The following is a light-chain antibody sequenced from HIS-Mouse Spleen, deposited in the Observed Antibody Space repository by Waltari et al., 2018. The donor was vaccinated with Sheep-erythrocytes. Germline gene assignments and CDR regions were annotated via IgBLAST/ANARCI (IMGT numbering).Light chain of an antibody. CDR1: NIGRKS. CDR2: DDS. CDR3: QVWDSSSDHYV. J-gene: IGLJ1*01. V-gene: IGLV3-21*03. Sequence: SYVLTPPPSVSVAPGKTARITCGGNNIGRKSVPGYQQKPGQAPVLVVYDDSDRPSGIPERFSGSNSGNTATLTISRVEAEDEADYYCQVWDSSSDHYVFGTGTKVTVL.